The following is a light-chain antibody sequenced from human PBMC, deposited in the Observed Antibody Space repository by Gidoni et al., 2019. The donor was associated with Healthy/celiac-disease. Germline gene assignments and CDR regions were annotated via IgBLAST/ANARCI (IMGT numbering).Light chain of an antibody. J-gene: IGKJ4*01. CDR1: QSVSSY. V-gene: IGKV3-11*01. CDR2: AAS. CDR3: QQRSNWPLT. Sequence: IVLPQSPATLSLSTGERDTLSCRASQSVSSYLTWYQQKPGQAPRLLIYAASNRATGIPARFSGSGSGTDFTLTISSLEPEDFAVYYCQQRSNWPLTFGGGTKVEIK.